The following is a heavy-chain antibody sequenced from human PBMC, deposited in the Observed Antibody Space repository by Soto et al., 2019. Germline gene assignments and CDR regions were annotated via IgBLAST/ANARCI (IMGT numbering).Heavy chain of an antibody. CDR3: SRDPPDFYSGFDL. D-gene: IGHD4-4*01. V-gene: IGHV6-1*01. Sequence: QVQLQQSGPGLVEPSQTLSLTCAISGDSVSNNGATWNWIRQSPSRGLEWLGRTYYRSKWISDYSISVKSRIRLNPDTSKNQFSLHLNSVNPEDTAVYYCSRDPPDFYSGFDLWGQGILVTVSS. CDR1: GDSVSNNGAT. J-gene: IGHJ5*02. CDR2: TYYRSKWIS.